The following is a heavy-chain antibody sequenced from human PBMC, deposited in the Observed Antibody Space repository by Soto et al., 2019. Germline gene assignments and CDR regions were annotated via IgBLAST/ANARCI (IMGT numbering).Heavy chain of an antibody. CDR2: ISSSSSYT. Sequence: QVQLVESGGGLVKPGGSLRLSCAASGFTFSDYYMSWIRQAPGKGLEWVSYISSSSSYTNYADSVKGRFTISRDNAMNSLYLQMNSLRAEDTAVYYCARVTYGDYSGWFDPWGQGTLVTVSS. V-gene: IGHV3-11*05. CDR1: GFTFSDYY. J-gene: IGHJ5*02. CDR3: ARVTYGDYSGWFDP. D-gene: IGHD4-17*01.